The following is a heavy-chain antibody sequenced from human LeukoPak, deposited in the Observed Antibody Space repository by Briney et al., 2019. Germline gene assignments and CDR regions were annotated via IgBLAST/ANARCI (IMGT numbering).Heavy chain of an antibody. V-gene: IGHV1-2*02. Sequence: ASVTVSCTASGYTFTGYYMHWVRQAPGQGLEWMGWINPNSGGTNYAQKFQGRVTMTRDTSISTAYMELSRLRSDDTAVYYCASSSGYGTDFDYWGQGTLVTVSS. CDR2: INPNSGGT. D-gene: IGHD5-12*01. CDR1: GYTFTGYY. CDR3: ASSSGYGTDFDY. J-gene: IGHJ4*02.